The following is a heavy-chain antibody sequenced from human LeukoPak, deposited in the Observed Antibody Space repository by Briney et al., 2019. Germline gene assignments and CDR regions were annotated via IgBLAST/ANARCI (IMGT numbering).Heavy chain of an antibody. J-gene: IGHJ1*01. CDR1: GVIFSNYY. D-gene: IGHD3-16*01. CDR2: ISSIGTTT. CDR3: ATVGRRWGLQH. V-gene: IGHV3-11*04. Sequence: GGSLRLSCAASGVIFSNYYMSWVRQAPGKGLEWISYISSIGTTTDYADSVKGRFTISRDNAKNSLYLQMNSLRAEDTAVYYRATVGRRWGLQHWGQGILVTVSS.